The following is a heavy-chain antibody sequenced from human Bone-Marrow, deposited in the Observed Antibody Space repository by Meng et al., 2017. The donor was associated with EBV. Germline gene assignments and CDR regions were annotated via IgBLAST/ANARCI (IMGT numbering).Heavy chain of an antibody. J-gene: IGHJ5*02. CDR3: ERGAVQLYGSGSYRWLDP. V-gene: IGHV1-2*04. CDR2: MNPNSGGA. D-gene: IGHD3-10*01. CDR1: GCPFTDSF. Sequence: QGQVVRFGAEVKRHGASVKVSCKVSGCPFTDSFVLWVRQAPGQGLEWVGWMNPNSGGANYARKFQVWDTMTRDTSSCTDYMEVSRLRSDDTAVYYCERGAVQLYGSGSYRWLDPWGQGTLVTVSS.